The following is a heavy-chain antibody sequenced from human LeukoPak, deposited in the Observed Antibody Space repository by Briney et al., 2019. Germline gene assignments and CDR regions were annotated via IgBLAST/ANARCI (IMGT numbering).Heavy chain of an antibody. V-gene: IGHV4-59*08. CDR2: IYYSGST. CDR1: GGSISSHY. CDR3: ARGPYYDSSGYYYGYDAFDI. J-gene: IGHJ3*02. D-gene: IGHD3-22*01. Sequence: PSETLSLTCTVSGGSISSHYWSWIRQPPGKGLEWIGYIYYSGSTNYNPPLKSRVTISVDTSKNQFSLKLSSVTAADTAVYYRARGPYYDSSGYYYGYDAFDIWGQGTMVTVSS.